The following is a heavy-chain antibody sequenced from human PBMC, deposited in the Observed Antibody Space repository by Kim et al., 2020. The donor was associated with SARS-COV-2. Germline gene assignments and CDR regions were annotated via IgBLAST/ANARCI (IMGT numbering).Heavy chain of an antibody. CDR2: TT. J-gene: IGHJ4*02. D-gene: IGHD1-20*01. V-gene: IGHV3-15*01. CDR3: TTVTNWKGGD. Sequence: TTDYAAPVKGRFTISRDDSKNTLYLQMNSLKTEDTAVYYCTTVTNWKGGDWGQGTLVTVSS.